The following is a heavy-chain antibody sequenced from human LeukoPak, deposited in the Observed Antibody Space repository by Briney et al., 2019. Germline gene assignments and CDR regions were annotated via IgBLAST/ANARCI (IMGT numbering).Heavy chain of an antibody. CDR1: GYTFTGYY. CDR3: AREAYSGSGEGRAFDI. J-gene: IGHJ3*02. D-gene: IGHD1-26*01. CDR2: INPSGGST. V-gene: IGHV1-46*01. Sequence: ASVKVSCKASGYTFTGYYMHWVRQAPGQGLEWMGIINPSGGSTSYAQKFQGRVTMTRDMSTSTVYMELSSLRSEDTAVYYCAREAYSGSGEGRAFDIWGQGTMVTVSS.